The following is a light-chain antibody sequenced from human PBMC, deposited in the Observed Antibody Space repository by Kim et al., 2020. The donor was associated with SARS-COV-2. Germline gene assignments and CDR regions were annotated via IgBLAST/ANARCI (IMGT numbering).Light chain of an antibody. CDR3: QQYDCSPRT. CDR1: QSLSICY. Sequence: LSAGETATLSCRASQSLSICYVAWYQKKRGPPCRLRIDEASSRAAGIPTWLTGRWSTIFFTLTISRLAGEYFALYYCQQYDCSPRTFGQGTKLE. J-gene: IGKJ2*02. V-gene: IGKV3-20*01. CDR2: EAS.